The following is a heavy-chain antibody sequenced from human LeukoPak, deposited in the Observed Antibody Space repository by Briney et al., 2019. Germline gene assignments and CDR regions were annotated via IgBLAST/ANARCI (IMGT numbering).Heavy chain of an antibody. D-gene: IGHD5-24*01. J-gene: IGHJ5*02. CDR1: GGTFSSYA. CDR3: AGQITNGFDP. CDR2: IIPIFGTA. V-gene: IGHV1-69*05. Sequence: SVKVSCKASGGTFSSYAISWVRQAPGQALEWMGGIIPIFGTANYAQKFQGRVTITTDESTSTAYMELSSLRSEDTAVYYGAGQITNGFDPWGQGTLVTVSS.